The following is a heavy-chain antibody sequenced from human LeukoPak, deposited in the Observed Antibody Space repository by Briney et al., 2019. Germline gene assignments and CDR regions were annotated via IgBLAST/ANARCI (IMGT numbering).Heavy chain of an antibody. CDR3: ARDGGSKPGYGGNYWFDP. CDR1: GGSISSGSYY. CDR2: IYTSGST. V-gene: IGHV4-61*02. D-gene: IGHD4-23*01. J-gene: IGHJ5*02. Sequence: SETLSLTCTVSGGSISSGSYYWSWIRQPAGKGLEWIVRIYTSGSTNYNPSLKSRVTISVDTSKNQFSLKLSSVTAADTAVYYCARDGGSKPGYGGNYWFDPWGQGTLVTVSS.